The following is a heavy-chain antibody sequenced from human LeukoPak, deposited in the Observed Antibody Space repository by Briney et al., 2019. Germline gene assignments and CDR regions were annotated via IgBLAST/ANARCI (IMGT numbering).Heavy chain of an antibody. V-gene: IGHV1-8*01. CDR2: MNPNSGNT. Sequence: ASVKVSCKASGYTFTSYDINWVRQATGQGLEWMGWMNPNSGNTGYAQKLQGRVTITTDTSTSTAYMELRSLRSDDTAVYYCARRSGSYYGTDNWFDPWGQGTLVTVSS. D-gene: IGHD1-26*01. CDR3: ARRSGSYYGTDNWFDP. CDR1: GYTFTSYD. J-gene: IGHJ5*02.